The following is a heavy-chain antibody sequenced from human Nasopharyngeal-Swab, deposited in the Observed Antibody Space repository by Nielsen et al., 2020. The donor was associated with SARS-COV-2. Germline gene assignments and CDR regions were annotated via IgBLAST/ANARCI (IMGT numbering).Heavy chain of an antibody. CDR3: ARGPLDSTHDFDY. V-gene: IGHV4-34*01. J-gene: IGHJ4*02. CDR2: IHQSGIT. Sequence: SETLSLTCAVNRASFSAYYWSWIRQPPGNGLEWIGQIHQSGITYYNAPLKSRVIISVEMSKNQISLKLNSVTAADTAVYYCARGPLDSTHDFDYWDQGTLVTVSS. CDR1: RASFSAYY. D-gene: IGHD2-15*01.